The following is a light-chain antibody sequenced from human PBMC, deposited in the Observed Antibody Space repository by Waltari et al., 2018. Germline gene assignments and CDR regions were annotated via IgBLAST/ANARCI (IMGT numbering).Light chain of an antibody. CDR3: SSYTTTSTFV. J-gene: IGLJ1*01. V-gene: IGLV2-14*01. Sequence: QSALTQPASVSGSPGQSITISCTGTSSDAGGYYYVSWYQQHPGNAPKLMIYAVSNRPSCVSTPFSGSKSGNTASLTISGLQTDDEADYYCSSYTTTSTFVFGTGTKVTVL. CDR2: AVS. CDR1: SSDAGGYYY.